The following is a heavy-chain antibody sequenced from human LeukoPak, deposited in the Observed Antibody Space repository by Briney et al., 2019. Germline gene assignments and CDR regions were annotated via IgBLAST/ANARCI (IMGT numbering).Heavy chain of an antibody. CDR2: INHSGST. V-gene: IGHV4-34*01. CDR3: ARDYYHSSGYYPYYFDY. J-gene: IGHJ4*02. D-gene: IGHD3-22*01. CDR1: GGSFSGYY. Sequence: PSETLSLTCAVYGGSFSGYYWSWIRQPPGKGLEWLGEINHSGSTNYNPSLKSRVTISVDTPKNQFSLKLSSVTAADTAVYYCARDYYHSSGYYPYYFDYWGQGTLVTVSS.